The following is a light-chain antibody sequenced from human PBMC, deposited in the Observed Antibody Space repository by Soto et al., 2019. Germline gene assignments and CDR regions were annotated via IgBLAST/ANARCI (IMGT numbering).Light chain of an antibody. CDR2: GAS. V-gene: IGKV3-20*01. CDR1: QSVSSSY. J-gene: IGKJ1*01. Sequence: EIVLTHSPGTLSLSPGEIATLSCRASQSVSSSYLAWYQQKPGQAPRLLIYGASSRATGIPDRFSGSGSGTDFTLTISSLQPDDFATYYCQQYNSYSTFGQGTKVDIK. CDR3: QQYNSYST.